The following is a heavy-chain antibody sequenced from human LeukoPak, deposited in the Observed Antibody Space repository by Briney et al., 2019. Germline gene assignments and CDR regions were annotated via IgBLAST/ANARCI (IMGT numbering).Heavy chain of an antibody. D-gene: IGHD2-21*02. J-gene: IGHJ4*02. CDR1: GYSFSNYW. V-gene: IGHV5-51*01. Sequence: GESLRISCEGSGYSFSNYWIGWVRQMPGKGLEWLGIIYPGDYETRYSPSFQGLVTISVDKSISTAYLQWSSLKASDTAMYYCAIPPGYCGNDCSFDHWGQGTLVTVSS. CDR3: AIPPGYCGNDCSFDH. CDR2: IYPGDYET.